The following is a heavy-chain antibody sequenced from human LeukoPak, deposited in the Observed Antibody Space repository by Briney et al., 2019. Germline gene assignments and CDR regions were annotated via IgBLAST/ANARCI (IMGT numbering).Heavy chain of an antibody. J-gene: IGHJ4*02. CDR3: ARPYTTVTTDSFDY. D-gene: IGHD4-17*01. Sequence: GASVKVSCKASGYTFTGYYIHWVRQAPGQGLEWMGWINPNSGGTNYAQKFQGRVTMTRDTSISTAYMEVSRLRSDDTAVYYCARPYTTVTTDSFDYWGQGTLVTVSS. V-gene: IGHV1-2*02. CDR1: GYTFTGYY. CDR2: INPNSGGT.